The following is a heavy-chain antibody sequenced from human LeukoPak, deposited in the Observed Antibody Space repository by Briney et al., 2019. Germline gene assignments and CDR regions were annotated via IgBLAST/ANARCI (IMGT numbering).Heavy chain of an antibody. D-gene: IGHD3-22*01. Sequence: PGGSPRLSCAASGFTVSSNYMSWVRQAPGKGLEWVSVIYSGGSTYYADSVKGRFTISRDNSKNTLYLQMNSLRAEDTAVYYCANHYYDSSGNFDYWGQGTLVTVSS. CDR1: GFTVSSNY. CDR3: ANHYYDSSGNFDY. J-gene: IGHJ4*02. CDR2: IYSGGST. V-gene: IGHV3-53*01.